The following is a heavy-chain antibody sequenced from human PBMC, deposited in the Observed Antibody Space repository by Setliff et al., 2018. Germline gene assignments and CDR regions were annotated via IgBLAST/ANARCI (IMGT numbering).Heavy chain of an antibody. CDR2: VDHSGNT. V-gene: IGHV4-39*01. CDR1: GDSISRSTYH. Sequence: PSETLSLTCTVSGDSISRSTYHWGWIRQSPGKGLDWIGTVDHSGNTFYNPSLKSRVTISVDTSKNQFSLKLTSVSAADTAVYYCARRDSTGFYGYSFDFWGQGTLVTVSS. J-gene: IGHJ4*02. D-gene: IGHD3-22*01. CDR3: ARRDSTGFYGYSFDF.